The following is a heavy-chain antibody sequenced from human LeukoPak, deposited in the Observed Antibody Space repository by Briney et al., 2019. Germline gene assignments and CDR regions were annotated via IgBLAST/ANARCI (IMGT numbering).Heavy chain of an antibody. CDR2: ISWNSGSI. D-gene: IGHD3-22*01. J-gene: IGHJ4*02. CDR1: GFTFDDYA. Sequence: PGGSLRLSCAASGFTFDDYAMHWVRQAPGKGLEWVSGISWNSGSIGYADSVKGRFTISRDNAKNSLYLQMNSLRAEDTALYYCAKDLHYYDSSAPDYWGQGTLVTVSS. CDR3: AKDLHYYDSSAPDY. V-gene: IGHV3-9*01.